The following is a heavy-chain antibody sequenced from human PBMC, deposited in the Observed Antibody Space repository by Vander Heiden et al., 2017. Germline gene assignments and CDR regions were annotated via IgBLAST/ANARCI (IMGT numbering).Heavy chain of an antibody. J-gene: IGHJ4*02. CDR1: GDSMRRSDYY. CDR3: ASQRYDAEIFYLMYFDY. Sequence: QLQLLESGPGLVKPSATLSLTCTVSGDSMRRSDYYWAWLRQSPGKGLEWIASVYYSVNTFYNQSLKSRATISADTSKNKFSLSLKSVTAADTAVYYCASQRYDAEIFYLMYFDYWGQGSLVSVSS. CDR2: VYYSVNT. D-gene: IGHD3-16*01. V-gene: IGHV4-39*01.